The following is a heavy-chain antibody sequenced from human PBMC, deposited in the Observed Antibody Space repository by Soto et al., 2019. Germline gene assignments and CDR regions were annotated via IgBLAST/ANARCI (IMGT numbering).Heavy chain of an antibody. V-gene: IGHV3-23*01. D-gene: IGHD1-26*01. CDR1: GFTFSNYA. CDR2: IGSSGGST. J-gene: IGHJ6*02. Sequence: EVQLLESGGGLVQPGGSLRLSCAASGFTFSNYAMSWVRQAPGKGLEWVSGIGSSGGSTYYADSVKGRFTITRDNSKNTLSLQMHSLRAEDADVYYCARGSYPVFGLVGDTSYYCYDMDVWGQGTTVTVSS. CDR3: ARGSYPVFGLVGDTSYYCYDMDV.